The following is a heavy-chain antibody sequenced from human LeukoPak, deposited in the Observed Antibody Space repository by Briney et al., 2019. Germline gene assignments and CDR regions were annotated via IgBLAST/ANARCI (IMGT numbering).Heavy chain of an antibody. D-gene: IGHD4-17*01. CDR1: GDSISSGGYY. J-gene: IGHJ4*02. V-gene: IGHV4-31*03. Sequence: PSQTLSLTCTVSGDSISSGGYYWSWIRQHPGKGLALIGYIYHSGSTYYNPSLKSRVTISVDSSKNQFSLKLSSVTAADTAVYYCARYRDYGSCFDYWGQGTLVTVSS. CDR2: IYHSGST. CDR3: ARYRDYGSCFDY.